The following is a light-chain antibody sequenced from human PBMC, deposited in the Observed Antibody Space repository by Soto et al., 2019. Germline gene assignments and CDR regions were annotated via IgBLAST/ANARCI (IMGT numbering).Light chain of an antibody. V-gene: IGKV3-20*01. CDR2: GAS. CDR1: QSVSSSY. Sequence: EIVLTQSPGTLSLSPGERATLSCRASQSVSSSYLAWYQQKPGQAPRLLIYGASSRATGIPDRFSGSGSGTAFTLTISRLEPEDFAVYYFQQYGSSSPYTFGQGTKLEIK. CDR3: QQYGSSSPYT. J-gene: IGKJ2*01.